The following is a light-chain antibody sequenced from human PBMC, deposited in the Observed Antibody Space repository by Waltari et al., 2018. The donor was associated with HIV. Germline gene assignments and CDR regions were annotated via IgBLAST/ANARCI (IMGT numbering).Light chain of an antibody. Sequence: QSALTQPPSVSGSPGQSVTISCTGTSSDVGTYNRVSWYPQPPGTAPKVVIYEVSNRPSGVPDRFSGSKAGNTASLTISGLQAEDEADYYCSSFTTSSTLIFGGGTRLTVL. V-gene: IGLV2-18*02. CDR1: SSDVGTYNR. CDR3: SSFTTSSTLI. CDR2: EVS. J-gene: IGLJ2*01.